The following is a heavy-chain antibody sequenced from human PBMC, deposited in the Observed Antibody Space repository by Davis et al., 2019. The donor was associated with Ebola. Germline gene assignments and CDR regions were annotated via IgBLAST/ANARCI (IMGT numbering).Heavy chain of an antibody. CDR1: GGSISSYY. Sequence: MPSETLSLTCTVSGGSISSYYWSWIRQPPGKGLEWIGYIYYSGSTNYNPSLKSRVTISVDTSKNQFSLKLSSVTAADTAVYYCARDLGCSGGNCYGWFDPWGQGTLVTVSS. CDR2: IYYSGST. CDR3: ARDLGCSGGNCYGWFDP. V-gene: IGHV4-59*01. D-gene: IGHD2-15*01. J-gene: IGHJ5*02.